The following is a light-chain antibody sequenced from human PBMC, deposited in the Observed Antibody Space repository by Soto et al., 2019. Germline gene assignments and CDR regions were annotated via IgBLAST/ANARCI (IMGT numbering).Light chain of an antibody. J-gene: IGKJ5*01. V-gene: IGKV3-15*01. Sequence: EIVLTQSPATLSLSPGERATLSCRPSHTVGSYLAWFQQTPGQAPGLIIYGASTRATGIPARFSGSESGTEFTLPISSLQSEDFAVYYCQQYKNWPPITFAQGTRLEI. CDR1: HTVGSY. CDR2: GAS. CDR3: QQYKNWPPIT.